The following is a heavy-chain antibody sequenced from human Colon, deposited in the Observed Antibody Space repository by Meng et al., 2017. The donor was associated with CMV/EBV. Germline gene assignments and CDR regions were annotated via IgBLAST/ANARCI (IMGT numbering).Heavy chain of an antibody. V-gene: IGHV3-69-1*01. CDR2: IVSSTYI. CDR3: VRDTISGVVAFDY. Sequence: GGSLRLSCAASGFTFSDYGMTWVRQPPGKGLEWVSTIVSSTYIFFADSVKGRFTISRDNAKNSLYLQMNNLRVEDTGIYYCVRDTISGVVAFDYWGQGALVTVSS. CDR1: GFTFSDYG. D-gene: IGHD3-3*01. J-gene: IGHJ4*02.